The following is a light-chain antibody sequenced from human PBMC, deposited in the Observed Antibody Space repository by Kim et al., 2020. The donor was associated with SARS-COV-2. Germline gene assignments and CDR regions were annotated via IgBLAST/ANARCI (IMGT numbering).Light chain of an antibody. CDR1: QSVTSS. CDR2: AAS. J-gene: IGKJ3*01. Sequence: EIVMTRSPATLSVSPGERVTLSCRASQSVTSSLAWYQQKPGQAPRLLIHAASIRATGIPARFSGSGSGTEFTLTISSLQSEDFAVYYCQQYHIWDTFGPGTKVDIK. CDR3: QQYHIWDT. V-gene: IGKV3D-15*01.